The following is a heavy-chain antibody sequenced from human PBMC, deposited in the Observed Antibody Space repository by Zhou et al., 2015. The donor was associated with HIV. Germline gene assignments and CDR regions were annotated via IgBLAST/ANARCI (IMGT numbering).Heavy chain of an antibody. CDR1: GFTFNNAW. D-gene: IGHD1-1*01. V-gene: IGHV3-15*05. J-gene: IGHJ4*02. CDR3: VTDPRGTFDD. Sequence: EEQLVESGGGLVKRGGSRRLSCIASGFTFNNAWMSWVRQAPGKGLEWVGRIKSENNGGTRDYAAPFKDRFSISRDDAKATLYLHINSLKIEDTGVYYCVTDPRGTFDDWGQGTLVTVSS. CDR2: IKSENNGGTR.